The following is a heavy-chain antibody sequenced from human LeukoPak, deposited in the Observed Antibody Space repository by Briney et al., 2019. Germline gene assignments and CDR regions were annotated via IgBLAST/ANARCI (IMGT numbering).Heavy chain of an antibody. J-gene: IGHJ4*02. CDR2: ISYDGGNK. Sequence: GRSLRLSCAASEFTFSSYAMHWVRQAPGKGLEWVALISYDGGNKYYADSVKGRFTISRDNSKNTLYPLMNSLRTEDTALYYCARDPLYYGSGSFDYWGQGTLVTVSS. V-gene: IGHV3-30*01. CDR3: ARDPLYYGSGSFDY. D-gene: IGHD3-10*01. CDR1: EFTFSSYA.